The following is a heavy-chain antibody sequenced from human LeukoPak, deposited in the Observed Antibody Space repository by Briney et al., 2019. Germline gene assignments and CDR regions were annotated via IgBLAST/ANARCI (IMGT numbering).Heavy chain of an antibody. CDR1: GLTFSSYW. Sequence: GGSLRLSCAASGLTFSSYWMSWVRQAPGKGLEWVANIKQDGSEKYYVDSVKGRFTISRDNAKNSLYLQMNSLRAEDTAVYYCARGYVDIVATIPSYGMDVWGQGTTVTVSS. J-gene: IGHJ6*02. V-gene: IGHV3-7*01. CDR3: ARGYVDIVATIPSYGMDV. CDR2: IKQDGSEK. D-gene: IGHD5-12*01.